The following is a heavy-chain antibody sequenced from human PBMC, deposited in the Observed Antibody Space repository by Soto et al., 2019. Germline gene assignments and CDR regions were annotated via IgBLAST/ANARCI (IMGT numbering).Heavy chain of an antibody. CDR1: GFTFRTYG. Sequence: QVQLVESGGGVVQPGRSLRLSCAASGFTFRTYGMHWVRQAPGKGLEWVTSIWYDGSYKYYADSVKGRFTISRDNSKNTLYLQMNSPRAEDTAVYYCARGQDSAGADYWGQGTLVTVSS. CDR2: IWYDGSYK. V-gene: IGHV3-33*01. J-gene: IGHJ4*02. CDR3: ARGQDSAGADY. D-gene: IGHD3-10*01.